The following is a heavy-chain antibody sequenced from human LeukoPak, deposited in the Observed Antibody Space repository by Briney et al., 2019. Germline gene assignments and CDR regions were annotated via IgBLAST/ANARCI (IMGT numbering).Heavy chain of an antibody. CDR2: ISYDGSNK. Sequence: GRSLRLSCAASGFTFSSYAMHWVRQAPGKGLEWVAVISYDGSNKYYADSVKGRFTISRDNSKNTLYLQMNSLRAEDTAVYYCARDWLDPGVYYYGMDVWGQGTTVTVSS. D-gene: IGHD6-19*01. CDR3: ARDWLDPGVYYYGMDV. J-gene: IGHJ6*02. CDR1: GFTFSSYA. V-gene: IGHV3-30-3*01.